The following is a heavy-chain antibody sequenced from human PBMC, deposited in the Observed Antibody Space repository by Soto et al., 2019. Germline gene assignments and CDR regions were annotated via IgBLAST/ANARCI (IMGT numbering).Heavy chain of an antibody. CDR1: GDSVSSNSAA. Sequence: SQTLSLTCAISGDSVSSNSAAWNWIRQSPSRGLEWLGRTYYRSKWYNDYAVSVKSRITINPDISKNQFSLQLNSVTPEDTAVYYCARGFWSGLEPHYYYYGMDVWGQGTTVTVSS. J-gene: IGHJ6*02. V-gene: IGHV6-1*01. CDR3: ARGFWSGLEPHYYYYGMDV. CDR2: TYYRSKWYN. D-gene: IGHD1-1*01.